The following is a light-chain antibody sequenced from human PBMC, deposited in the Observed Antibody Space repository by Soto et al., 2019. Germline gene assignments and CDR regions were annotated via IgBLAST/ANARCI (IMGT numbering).Light chain of an antibody. V-gene: IGKV3-20*01. J-gene: IGKJ1*01. CDR3: QQYGSSPPRT. CDR1: QSVSSSY. Sequence: EIVLTQSPGTLSLSPGERATLCCRASQSVSSSYLAWYQQKPGQAPRLLIYGASSRATGIPDRFSGSGSGTDFTLTISRLEPEDFAAYYCQQYGSSPPRTFGQGTKVDIK. CDR2: GAS.